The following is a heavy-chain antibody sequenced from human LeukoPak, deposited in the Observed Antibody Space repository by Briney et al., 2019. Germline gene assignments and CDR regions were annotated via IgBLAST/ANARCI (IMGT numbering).Heavy chain of an antibody. CDR3: AKDIRVWGRYRYPCLDY. D-gene: IGHD3-16*02. CDR2: ISYDGDNK. CDR1: GFSFSSYG. Sequence: GGSLRLTCAASGFSFSSYGRHWVRQAPGKGLEWVAVISYDGDNKYYADSVNGRFTISRDNSKNTLSLQMDSLRAEDTAVYYCAKDIRVWGRYRYPCLDYWGQGTLVTVSA. J-gene: IGHJ4*02. V-gene: IGHV3-30*18.